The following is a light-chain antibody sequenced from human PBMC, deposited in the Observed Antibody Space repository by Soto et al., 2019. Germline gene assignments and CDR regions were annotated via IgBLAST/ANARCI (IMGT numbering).Light chain of an antibody. CDR2: KAS. CDR3: QHYNTYPVT. J-gene: IGKJ2*01. CDR1: QSISSW. Sequence: DIQMTQSPSTLSASVGDRVTITCRASQSISSWLAWYQQRPGKAPKLLIYKASSLESGVPSRFSGSGSGIEFTLTISSLQPDDFATYYCQHYNTYPVTFGQGTKLEIK. V-gene: IGKV1-5*03.